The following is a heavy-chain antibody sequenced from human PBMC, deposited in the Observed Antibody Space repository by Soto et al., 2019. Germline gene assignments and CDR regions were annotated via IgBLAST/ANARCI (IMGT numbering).Heavy chain of an antibody. CDR2: IYYSGST. CDR3: ARLVRNYYYYYMDV. Sequence: PSETLSLTCTVSGGSISSGGYYWSWIRQHPGKGLEWIGYIYYSGSTYYSPSFQGQATISADKSISTAYLQWSSLKASDTAMYYCARLVRNYYYYYMDVWGKGTTVTVSS. CDR1: GGSISSGGYY. J-gene: IGHJ6*03. V-gene: IGHV4-31*01.